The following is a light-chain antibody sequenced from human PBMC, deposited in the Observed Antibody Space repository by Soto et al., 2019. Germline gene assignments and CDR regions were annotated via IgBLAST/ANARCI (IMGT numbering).Light chain of an antibody. CDR3: QQANSVPPS. CDR2: AAS. CDR1: QGISRW. J-gene: IGKJ4*01. Sequence: IQMTQSPSSASASVGDRVTITCRASQGISRWLAWYQQKPGKAPKLLLYAASSLQSGAPSRISGRGAGTDFTPTISSQQPEDFATYYCQQANSVPPSFGGGTKVEIK. V-gene: IGKV1-12*01.